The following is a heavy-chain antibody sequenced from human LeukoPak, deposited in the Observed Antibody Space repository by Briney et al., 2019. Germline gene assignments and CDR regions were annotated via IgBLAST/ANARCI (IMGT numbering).Heavy chain of an antibody. CDR1: GYTFTGYY. J-gene: IGHJ6*02. D-gene: IGHD5-12*01. V-gene: IGHV1-2*02. CDR3: ASSASGYSGYDLDYYYYGMDV. CDR2: INPNSGGT. Sequence: ASVKVSCKAPGYTFTGYYMHWVRQAPGQGLEWMGWINPNSGGTNYAQKFQGRVTMTRDTSISTAYMELSRLRSDDTAVYYCASSASGYSGYDLDYYYYGMDVWGQGTTVTVSS.